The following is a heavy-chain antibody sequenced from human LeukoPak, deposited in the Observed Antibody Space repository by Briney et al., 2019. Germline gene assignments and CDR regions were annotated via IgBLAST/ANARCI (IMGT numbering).Heavy chain of an antibody. CDR2: ISTSSTYI. CDR1: GFTFSSHS. D-gene: IGHD5-24*01. CDR3: AKGTDVASASSFDC. J-gene: IGHJ4*02. V-gene: IGHV3-21*04. Sequence: PGGSLRLSCAASGFTFSSHSMNWVRQAPGKGLEWVSSISTSSTYILYADSVKGRFTTSRDNAENSLYLQMNSLRAEDTAIYYCAKGTDVASASSFDCWGQGTLVTVSS.